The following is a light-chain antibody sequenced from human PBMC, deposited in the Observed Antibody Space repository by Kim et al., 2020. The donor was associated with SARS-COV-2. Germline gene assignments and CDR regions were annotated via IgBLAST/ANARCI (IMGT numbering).Light chain of an antibody. CDR2: DNS. CDR3: QSYDSSLSVV. J-gene: IGLJ2*01. CDR1: SSNIGAGYD. Sequence: GQRVTISCPGSSSNIGAGYDVHWYQQLPGTAPKLLIYDNSNRPSGVPDRFSGSKSGTSASLAITGLQAEDEADYYCQSYDSSLSVVFGGGTQLTVL. V-gene: IGLV1-40*01.